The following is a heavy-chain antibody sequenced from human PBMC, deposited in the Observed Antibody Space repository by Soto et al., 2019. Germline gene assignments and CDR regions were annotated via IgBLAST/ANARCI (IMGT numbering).Heavy chain of an antibody. CDR1: GASITSNSYF. D-gene: IGHD3-9*01. J-gene: IGHJ4*02. CDR2: IYYSGST. V-gene: IGHV4-39*01. Sequence: SETLSLTCTVSGASITSNSYFWAWIRQPPGKGLEWIGSIYYSGSTYHNPSLKSRVTISVDRSNNQFSLKLTSVTAADTAVYYCARHFAVDHFDYWGQGDRVT. CDR3: ARHFAVDHFDY.